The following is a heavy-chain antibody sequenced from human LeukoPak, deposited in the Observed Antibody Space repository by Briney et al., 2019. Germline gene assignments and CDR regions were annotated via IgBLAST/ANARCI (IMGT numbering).Heavy chain of an antibody. CDR3: ARDRPFIVGATRVAPTPLYYYYMDV. CDR2: ISSSSSYI. D-gene: IGHD1-26*01. J-gene: IGHJ6*03. V-gene: IGHV3-21*01. Sequence: PGGSLRLSCAASGFTFSSYSMNWVRQAPGKGLEWVSSISSSSSYIYYADSVKGRFTISRDNAKNSLYLQMNSLRAEDTAVYYCARDRPFIVGATRVAPTPLYYYYMDVWGKGTTVTISS. CDR1: GFTFSSYS.